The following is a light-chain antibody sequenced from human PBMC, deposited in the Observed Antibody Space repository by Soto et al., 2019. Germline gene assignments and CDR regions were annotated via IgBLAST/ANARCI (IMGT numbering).Light chain of an antibody. CDR1: SGDVGGYNF. Sequence: QSALTQPRSVSGSPGQSVTISCTGTSGDVGGYNFVSWYQQHPGKVPTLVIFDVSHRPSGVPDRFSGSKSGNTASLTISGLQAEDEADYYCCSYGGSYTWVFGGGTKHTVL. V-gene: IGLV2-11*01. CDR3: CSYGGSYTWV. CDR2: DVS. J-gene: IGLJ2*01.